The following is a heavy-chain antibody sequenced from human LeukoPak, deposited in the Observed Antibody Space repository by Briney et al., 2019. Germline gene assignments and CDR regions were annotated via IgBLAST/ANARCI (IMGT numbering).Heavy chain of an antibody. V-gene: IGHV3-53*01. J-gene: IGHJ4*02. D-gene: IGHD3-10*01. CDR3: AMVRGVTQSRYFDY. Sequence: PGGSLTLSCAASGFTVSSNYLSWVRQAPGKGLEWVSVIYSGGSTYYADSVKGRFTISRDNSKNTLYLQMNSLRDEDTAVYYCAMVRGVTQSRYFDYWGQGTLVTVSS. CDR2: IYSGGST. CDR1: GFTVSSNY.